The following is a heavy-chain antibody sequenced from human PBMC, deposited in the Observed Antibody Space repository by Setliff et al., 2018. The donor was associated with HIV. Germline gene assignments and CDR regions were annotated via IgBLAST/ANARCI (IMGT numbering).Heavy chain of an antibody. Sequence: SETLSLTCSVSGGSINSIYYWGWIRQPPGKGLEWIGYIYSSGSTNYNPSLKSRVTIFVDTSKNQFSLKLSSVTAADTAVYYCASEKVAWTVSDSFFEFWGQGVPVTVSS. CDR2: IYSSGST. CDR3: ASEKVAWTVSDSFFEF. D-gene: IGHD2-15*01. J-gene: IGHJ4*02. V-gene: IGHV4-59*01. CDR1: GGSINSIYY.